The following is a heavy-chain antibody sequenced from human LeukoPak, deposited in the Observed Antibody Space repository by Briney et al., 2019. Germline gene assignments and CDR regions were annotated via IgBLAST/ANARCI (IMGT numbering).Heavy chain of an antibody. CDR2: INHSGST. Sequence: GSLRLSCAASGFTFSSYGMSWIRQPPGKGLEWIGEINHSGSTNYNPSLKSRVTISVDTSKNQFSLKLSSVTAADTAVYYCARTLRGYYYYMDVWGKGTTVTISS. J-gene: IGHJ6*03. CDR1: GFTFSSYG. V-gene: IGHV4-34*01. CDR3: ARTLRGYYYYMDV.